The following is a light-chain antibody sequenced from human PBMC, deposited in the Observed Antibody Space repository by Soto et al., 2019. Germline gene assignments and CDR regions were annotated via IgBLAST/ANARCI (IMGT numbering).Light chain of an antibody. CDR1: QSVSGN. Sequence: DIIMTQSPATVSVSLGERVTLSCRASQSVSGNLAWYQQRPGQPPRLLISITSSRATGTAARFSGSGSGTDFTLTISNLQSEDLAVYFCQQYDAWPPTFGPGTKVEIK. V-gene: IGKV3-15*01. CDR3: QQYDAWPPT. CDR2: ITS. J-gene: IGKJ1*01.